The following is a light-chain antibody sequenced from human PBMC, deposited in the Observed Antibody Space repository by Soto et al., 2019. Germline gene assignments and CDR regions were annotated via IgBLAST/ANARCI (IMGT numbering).Light chain of an antibody. CDR2: AVS. Sequence: QSALTQPASVSGSPGQSITISCTGTSSDVGGYNYVSWYQQHPGKAPKLMIYAVSNRPSGVSNRFSGSKSGNTASPTISGLQAEDEADYYCTSYTSSSPYVVFGGGTKVTVL. CDR1: SSDVGGYNY. V-gene: IGLV2-14*01. CDR3: TSYTSSSPYVV. J-gene: IGLJ2*01.